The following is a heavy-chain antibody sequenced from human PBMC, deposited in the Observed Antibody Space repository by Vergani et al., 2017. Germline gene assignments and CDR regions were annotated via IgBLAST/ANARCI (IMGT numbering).Heavy chain of an antibody. CDR2: IIPIFGTA. Sequence: QVQLVQSGAEVKKPGSSVKVSCKASGGTFNSYAISWVRQAPGQGLEWMGGIIPIFGTANYAQKFQGRVTITADESTSTAYMELSSLRSEDTAVYYCARYHYVSGGDSHGAFDIWGQGTMVTVSS. CDR3: ARYHYVSGGDSHGAFDI. J-gene: IGHJ3*02. CDR1: GGTFNSYA. D-gene: IGHD2-21*02. V-gene: IGHV1-69*01.